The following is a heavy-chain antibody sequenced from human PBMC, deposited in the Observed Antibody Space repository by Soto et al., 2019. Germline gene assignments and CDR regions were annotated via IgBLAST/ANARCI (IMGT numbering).Heavy chain of an antibody. Sequence: QVQLQQWGAGLLKTSETLSLTCAVYGGSFSGDSWSWIRQPPGTGLEWIGESNHSGSTNYNPSLKSRVTISVDTSKNQFSLKLSSVTAAAPAVYYCASQLTIFGVLLENAFDIWGQGTMVTVSS. CDR2: SNHSGST. J-gene: IGHJ3*02. CDR3: ASQLTIFGVLLENAFDI. V-gene: IGHV4-34*01. CDR1: GGSFSGDS. D-gene: IGHD3-3*01.